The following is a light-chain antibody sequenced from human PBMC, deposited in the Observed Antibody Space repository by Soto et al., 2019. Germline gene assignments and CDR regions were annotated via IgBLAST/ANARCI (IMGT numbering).Light chain of an antibody. CDR1: SGHSDHA. CDR2: INSDGSH. Sequence: QAVVTQSPSASASLGASVNLTCTLRSGHSDHAIAWHQQQPGKGPRYLMKINSDGSHIKGDDSPDRFSGSNSGSDLDLTSSSVQSDDEADYYCLAWDTDMAWVFGGGTTLTVL. J-gene: IGLJ3*02. CDR3: LAWDTDMAWV. V-gene: IGLV4-69*01.